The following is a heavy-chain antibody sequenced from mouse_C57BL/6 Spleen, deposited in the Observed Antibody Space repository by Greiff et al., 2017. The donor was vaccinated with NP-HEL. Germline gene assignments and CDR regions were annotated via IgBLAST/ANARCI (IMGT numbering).Heavy chain of an antibody. Sequence: EVQLQESGPGLVKPSQSLSLTCSVTGYSITSGYYWNWIRQFPGNKLEWMGYISYDGSNNYNPPLKNRISITRDTSKNQFFLKCNSVTTEDTATYYCASLLLRRFAYWGQGTLVTVSA. CDR2: ISYDGSN. J-gene: IGHJ3*01. CDR1: GYSITSGYY. V-gene: IGHV3-6*01. D-gene: IGHD1-1*01. CDR3: ASLLLRRFAY.